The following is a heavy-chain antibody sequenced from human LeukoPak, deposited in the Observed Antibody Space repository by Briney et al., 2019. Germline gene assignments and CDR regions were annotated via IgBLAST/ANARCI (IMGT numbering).Heavy chain of an antibody. CDR3: ARDRQYFHV. CDR2: IYYSGST. CDR1: DDSITMYY. Sequence: SETLSLTCTVSDDSITMYYWTWIRQPPGKGLEWMGYIYYSGSTNYNPSLKSRVTISVDTSKNQFSLKLSSVTAADTAVYYCARDRQYFHVWGKGTTVTISS. V-gene: IGHV4-59*01. J-gene: IGHJ6*04. D-gene: IGHD3-9*01.